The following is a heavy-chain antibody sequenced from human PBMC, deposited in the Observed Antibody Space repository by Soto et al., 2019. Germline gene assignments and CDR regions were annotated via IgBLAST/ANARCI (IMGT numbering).Heavy chain of an antibody. CDR3: ARQNGGAAAGYRNWFDP. Sequence: PSETLSLTCTVSGGSISSSSYYWGWIRQPPGKGLEWIGSIYYSGSTYYNPSLKGRVTISVDTSKNQFSLKLSSVTAADTAVYYCARQNGGAAAGYRNWFDPWGQGTLVTVSS. D-gene: IGHD6-13*01. CDR1: GGSISSSSYY. V-gene: IGHV4-39*01. CDR2: IYYSGST. J-gene: IGHJ5*02.